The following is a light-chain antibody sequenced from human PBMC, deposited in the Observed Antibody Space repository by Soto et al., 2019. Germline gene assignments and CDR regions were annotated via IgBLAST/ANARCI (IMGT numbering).Light chain of an antibody. CDR1: SSDVGSYDL. V-gene: IGLV2-23*01. Sequence: QSALTQPASVSGSTGQSITISCTGTSSDVGSYDLVSWYQQHPGQAPKLMIYEDSKRPSGVSHHFPGSKSGYTASLTISGLQAEDEDDYYCCSYAGRATWVFGGGTQLTVL. CDR2: EDS. J-gene: IGLJ3*02. CDR3: CSYAGRATWV.